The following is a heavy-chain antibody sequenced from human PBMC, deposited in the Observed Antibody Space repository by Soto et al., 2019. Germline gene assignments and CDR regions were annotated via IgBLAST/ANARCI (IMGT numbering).Heavy chain of an antibody. CDR1: GYSITSDYY. Sequence: ATLSLTSAVSGYSITSDYYWCWIRQPPGKGLEWIGSIYSGSTYYNPSLKSRVTISVDTSKNQFSLRLTSVTAADTAMYYCAKKGYYPSGKINLFDSWGQGTLVTVSS. V-gene: IGHV4-38-2*01. CDR2: IYSGST. J-gene: IGHJ4*02. D-gene: IGHD3-10*01. CDR3: AKKGYYPSGKINLFDS.